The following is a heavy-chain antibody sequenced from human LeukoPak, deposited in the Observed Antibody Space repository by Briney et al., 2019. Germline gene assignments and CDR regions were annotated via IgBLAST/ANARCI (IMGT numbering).Heavy chain of an antibody. CDR2: MYYSGIT. CDR3: ARDKTNTWEYSWFDP. J-gene: IGHJ5*02. CDR1: GGSIISYY. V-gene: IGHV4-59*12. Sequence: SETLSLTCTVSGGSIISYYWSWIRQPPGQGLEWIAYMYYSGITDYNPSLKSRVTISVDTSKNQFSLKLRSVTAADTAVYYCARDKTNTWEYSWFDPWGQGTLVTVSS. D-gene: IGHD1-26*01.